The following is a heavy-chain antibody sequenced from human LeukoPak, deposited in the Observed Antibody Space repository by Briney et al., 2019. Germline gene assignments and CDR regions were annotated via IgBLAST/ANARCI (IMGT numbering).Heavy chain of an antibody. J-gene: IGHJ6*03. V-gene: IGHV1-18*01. CDR2: ISAYNGNT. CDR3: ARANPRVATTHPYYYMDV. Sequence: GASVKVSCKASGYTFTSYGISWVRQAPGQGLEWMGWISAYNGNTNYAQKFQGRVTITADKSTSTAYMELSSLRSEDTAVYYCARANPRVATTHPYYYMDVWGKGTTVTVSS. CDR1: GYTFTSYG. D-gene: IGHD5-12*01.